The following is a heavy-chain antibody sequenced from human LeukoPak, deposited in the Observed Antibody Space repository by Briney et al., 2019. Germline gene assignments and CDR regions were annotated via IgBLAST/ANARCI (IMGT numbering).Heavy chain of an antibody. CDR2: MNPNSGNT. Sequence: ASVKVSCKASEFTFTSYDINWVLQATGQGLEWMGWMNPNSGNTGYAQKFQGRVTMTRNTSISTAYMELSSLRSEDTAVYYCARGRGYRPFDYWGQGTLVTVSS. V-gene: IGHV1-8*01. J-gene: IGHJ4*02. D-gene: IGHD3-16*02. CDR3: ARGRGYRPFDY. CDR1: EFTFTSYD.